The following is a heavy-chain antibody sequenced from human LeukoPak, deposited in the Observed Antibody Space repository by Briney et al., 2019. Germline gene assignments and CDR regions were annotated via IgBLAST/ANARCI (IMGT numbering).Heavy chain of an antibody. Sequence: ASVKVTCKASGYAFTSYDINWVRQATGQGLEWMGWMNPNSGNTGYAQKFQGRVTMTRNTSISTAYMELSSLRSEDTAVYYCARGVYVGATFFDYWGQGTLVTVSS. J-gene: IGHJ4*02. V-gene: IGHV1-8*01. CDR3: ARGVYVGATFFDY. CDR2: MNPNSGNT. CDR1: GYAFTSYD. D-gene: IGHD1-26*01.